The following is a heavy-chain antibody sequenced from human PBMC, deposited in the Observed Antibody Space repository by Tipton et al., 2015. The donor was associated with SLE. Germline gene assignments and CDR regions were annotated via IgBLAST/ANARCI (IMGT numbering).Heavy chain of an antibody. CDR1: GGSFSGYY. J-gene: IGHJ4*02. CDR3: ARVGDYYNSGSRVFDH. CDR2: IYNSGNT. Sequence: TLSLTCAVYGGSFSGYYWTWIRQPPGKGLEWIGSIYNSGNTYYNASLKSRVTISVDTSKNQFSLRLSSVSAADTAVYFCARVGDYYNSGSRVFDHWGQGILVTVSS. V-gene: IGHV4-34*01. D-gene: IGHD3-10*01.